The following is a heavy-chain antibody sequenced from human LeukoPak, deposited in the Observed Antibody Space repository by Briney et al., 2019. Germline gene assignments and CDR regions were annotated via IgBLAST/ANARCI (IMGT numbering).Heavy chain of an antibody. CDR3: ASLPSYGVYYYYYMDV. D-gene: IGHD5-18*01. Sequence: PGGSLRLSCAASGFTVSSNYMSWVRQAPGKGLEWVSVIYSGGSTYYADSVKGRFTISRDNSKNTLYLQMNSLRAEDTAVYYCASLPSYGVYYYYYMDVWGKGTTVTVSS. J-gene: IGHJ6*03. CDR1: GFTVSSNY. CDR2: IYSGGST. V-gene: IGHV3-66*01.